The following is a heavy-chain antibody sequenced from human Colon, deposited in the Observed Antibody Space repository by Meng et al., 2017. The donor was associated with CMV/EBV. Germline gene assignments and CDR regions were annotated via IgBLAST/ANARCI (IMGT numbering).Heavy chain of an antibody. Sequence: GESLKISCAASGFTFTNYAMTWVRLAPGRGLEAVSSISDSGGRTYYVDSVRGRFTISRDNSKNTLYLQMNSPRAEDTAFYYCARIYGNSAGHYWHALDVWGQGTTVTVSS. V-gene: IGHV3-23*01. J-gene: IGHJ6*02. CDR3: ARIYGNSAGHYWHALDV. D-gene: IGHD4-23*01. CDR1: GFTFTNYA. CDR2: ISDSGGRT.